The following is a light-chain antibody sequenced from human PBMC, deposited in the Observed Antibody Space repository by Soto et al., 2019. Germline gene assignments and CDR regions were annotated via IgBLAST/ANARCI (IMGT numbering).Light chain of an antibody. V-gene: IGLV1-44*01. CDR1: SSKIGSHT. Sequence: QSVLTQPPSASGTLGQTIASSCSGGSSKIGSHTVNWYQQLPGTAPRLLIYSNTQRPSGVPDHFSGSKSGTSASLSISGLQSEDEGEYYCAAWDDSLNCVVFGGGTKLTVL. J-gene: IGLJ2*01. CDR3: AAWDDSLNCVV. CDR2: SNT.